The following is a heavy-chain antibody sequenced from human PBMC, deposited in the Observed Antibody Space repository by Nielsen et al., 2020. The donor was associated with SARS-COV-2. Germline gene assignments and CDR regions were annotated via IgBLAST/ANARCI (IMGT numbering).Heavy chain of an antibody. Sequence: WIRQPPGKGLVWVSRINSDGSSTSYADSVKGRFTISRDNAKNTLYLQMNSLRAGDTAVYYCARALNRYCSSTSCYAAVPHYYYGMDVWGQGTTVTVSS. V-gene: IGHV3-74*01. CDR3: ARALNRYCSSTSCYAAVPHYYYGMDV. D-gene: IGHD2-2*01. CDR2: INSDGSST. J-gene: IGHJ6*02.